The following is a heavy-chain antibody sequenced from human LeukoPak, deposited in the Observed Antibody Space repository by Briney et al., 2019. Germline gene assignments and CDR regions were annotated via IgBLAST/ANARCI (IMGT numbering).Heavy chain of an antibody. CDR2: INPGGGST. D-gene: IGHD6-6*01. Sequence: ASVKVSCKASGYTFTSYYMHWVRQAPGQGLEWMGIINPGGGSTSYAQKFQGRVTMTRDTSTSTVYMELSSLRSEDTAVYYCARASSSSTPPYNWFDPWGQGTLVTVSS. CDR3: ARASSSSTPPYNWFDP. J-gene: IGHJ5*02. V-gene: IGHV1-46*01. CDR1: GYTFTSYY.